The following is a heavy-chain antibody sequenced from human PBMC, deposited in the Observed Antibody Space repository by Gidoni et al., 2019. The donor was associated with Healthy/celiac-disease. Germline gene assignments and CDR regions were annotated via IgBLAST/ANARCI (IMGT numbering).Heavy chain of an antibody. J-gene: IGHJ4*02. D-gene: IGHD2-15*01. CDR2: INPADSDT. Sequence: EVQLVQSGAEVKKPGESLKISCKGSGYSFTSYWIGRVRQIHGKGLEYMGIINPADSDTRYSPSFQGQVTISADKAISAAYLQWSGLKASDTAMYYCARWSGYCSGGSCYPLYSFDYWGQGTLVTVSS. V-gene: IGHV5-51*01. CDR3: ARWSGYCSGGSCYPLYSFDY. CDR1: GYSFTSYW.